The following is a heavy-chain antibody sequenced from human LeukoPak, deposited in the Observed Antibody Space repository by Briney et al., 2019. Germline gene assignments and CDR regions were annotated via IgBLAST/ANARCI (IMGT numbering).Heavy chain of an antibody. D-gene: IGHD3-16*02. Sequence: SQTLSLTCAISGDSVSSNSAAWNWIRQSPSRGLEWLGRTYYRSKWYNDYAVSVKSRITINPDTSKNQFSLQLSSVTPENTAVYYCARGRLGELSLDRLSFDYWGQGTLVTVSS. CDR1: GDSVSSNSAA. CDR3: ARGRLGELSLDRLSFDY. CDR2: TYYRSKWYN. J-gene: IGHJ4*02. V-gene: IGHV6-1*01.